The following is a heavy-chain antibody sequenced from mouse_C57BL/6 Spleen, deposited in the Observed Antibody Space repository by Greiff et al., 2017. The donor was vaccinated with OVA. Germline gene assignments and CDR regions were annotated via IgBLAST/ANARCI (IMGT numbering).Heavy chain of an antibody. V-gene: IGHV14-3*01. CDR1: GFNIKNTY. Sequence: VQLQQSVAELVRPGASVKLSCTASGFNIKNTYMHWVKQRPEQGLEWIGRIDPANGNTKYAPKFQGKATITADTSSNTAYLQLSSLTSEDTAIYYCASHYYGSFKARDYWGQGTSVTVSS. CDR2: IDPANGNT. J-gene: IGHJ4*01. CDR3: ASHYYGSFKARDY. D-gene: IGHD1-1*01.